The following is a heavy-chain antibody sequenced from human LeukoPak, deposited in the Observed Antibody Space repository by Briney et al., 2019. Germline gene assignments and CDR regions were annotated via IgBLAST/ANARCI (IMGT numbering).Heavy chain of an antibody. Sequence: GGSLRLSCAASGFTFSSYSMNWVRQAPGKGLEWVSYISSSSSTIYYADSVKGRFTISRDNAKNSLYLQTNSLRDEDTAVYYCARDSGGSYYYYYGMDVWGQGTTVTVSS. CDR1: GFTFSSYS. CDR2: ISSSSSTI. V-gene: IGHV3-48*02. D-gene: IGHD1-26*01. CDR3: ARDSGGSYYYYYGMDV. J-gene: IGHJ6*02.